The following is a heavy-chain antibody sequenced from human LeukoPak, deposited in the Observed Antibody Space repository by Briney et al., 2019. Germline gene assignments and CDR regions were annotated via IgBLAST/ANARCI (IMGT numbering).Heavy chain of an antibody. D-gene: IGHD4-17*01. Sequence: SQTLSLTCTVSGGSISSGGYYWSWIRQPPGKRLECIGYIYYSGSTYYNPSLKSRVTISVDTSKNQFSLKLSSVTAADTAAYYCARGDYGDYPRYYFDYWGQGTLVTVSS. CDR2: IYYSGST. J-gene: IGHJ4*02. CDR1: GGSISSGGYY. CDR3: ARGDYGDYPRYYFDY. V-gene: IGHV4-31*03.